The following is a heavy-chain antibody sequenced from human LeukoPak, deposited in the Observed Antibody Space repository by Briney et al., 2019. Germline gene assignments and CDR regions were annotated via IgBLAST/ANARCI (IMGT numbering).Heavy chain of an antibody. CDR2: ISRNGGST. V-gene: IGHV3-64D*06. J-gene: IGHJ4*02. Sequence: PGGSLRLSCSAPGFTFNSYPVHWVRQAPGKGLEYVSGISRNGGSTYYADSVKGRFTISRDNSKNTLYLQMSSLRAEDTAVYYCARDPGTHTDYWGQGTLVTVSS. CDR3: ARDPGTHTDY. D-gene: IGHD3-10*01. CDR1: GFTFNSYP.